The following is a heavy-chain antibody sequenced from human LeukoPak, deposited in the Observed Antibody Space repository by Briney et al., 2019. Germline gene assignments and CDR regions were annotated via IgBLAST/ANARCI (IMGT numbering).Heavy chain of an antibody. CDR3: ARGGRPILYVWGSYRQSAFDY. V-gene: IGHV4-38-2*02. CDR2: IYHSGRT. Sequence: IPSETLSLTCTVSGYSISSGYYWGWIRQPPGKGLEWIGSIYHSGRTYYNPSLKSRVTISVDTSKNQFSLKLSSVTAADTAVYYCARGGRPILYVWGSYRQSAFDYWGQGTLVTVSS. J-gene: IGHJ4*02. D-gene: IGHD3-16*02. CDR1: GYSISSGYY.